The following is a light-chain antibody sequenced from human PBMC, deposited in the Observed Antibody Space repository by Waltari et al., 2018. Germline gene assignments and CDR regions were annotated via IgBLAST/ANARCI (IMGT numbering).Light chain of an antibody. Sequence: QSGLTQPPSASGVPGQRVTISCSGSSSNIGSYYVYWYQFPGTAPKLLIHDNNQRPSGVPDRFSGSKSGTSASLAISGLRSEDEADYYCAVWDDSLSGVVFGGGTKLTVL. CDR1: SSNIGSYY. V-gene: IGLV1-47*02. J-gene: IGLJ3*02. CDR3: AVWDDSLSGVV. CDR2: DNN.